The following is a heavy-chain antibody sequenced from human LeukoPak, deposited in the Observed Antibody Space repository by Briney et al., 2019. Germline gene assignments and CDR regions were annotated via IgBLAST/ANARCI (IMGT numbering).Heavy chain of an antibody. D-gene: IGHD3-9*01. V-gene: IGHV4-59*01. CDR3: ARVRLVGYDILTGYYSFDY. CDR1: GGSISTYS. Sequence: PSETLSLTCTVSGGSISTYSWSWIRQPPAKGLEWIGYIYYSGNTNYNPSLKSRVTISVDTSKNQFSLKLSSVAAADTAVYYCARVRLVGYDILTGYYSFDYWGQGTLVTVSS. CDR2: IYYSGNT. J-gene: IGHJ4*02.